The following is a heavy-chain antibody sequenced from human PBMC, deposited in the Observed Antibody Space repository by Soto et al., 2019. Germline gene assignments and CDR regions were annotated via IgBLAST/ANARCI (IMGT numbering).Heavy chain of an antibody. CDR1: GSTFSGFD. CDR2: IGTAGDT. D-gene: IGHD6-13*01. CDR3: AKSQEIGTHFFDS. Sequence: PGGSLRLSCEASGSTFSGFDMHWVRQPTGKGLEWVSSIGTAGDTYYAVSVKGRFTISRDNAKNSLSLQMNSLRAGDMAVYFCAKSQEIGTHFFDSWGQGTQVTVS. V-gene: IGHV3-13*01. J-gene: IGHJ4*02.